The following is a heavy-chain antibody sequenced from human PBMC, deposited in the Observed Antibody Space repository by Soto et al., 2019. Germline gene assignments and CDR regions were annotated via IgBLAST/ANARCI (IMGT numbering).Heavy chain of an antibody. CDR3: ASVEDGGNSGVFN. J-gene: IGHJ4*02. V-gene: IGHV4-38-2*01. CDR1: GYSISSDYY. D-gene: IGHD2-21*02. Sequence: WETLSLTCAVSGYSISSDYYWGWIRQPPGKGLEWIGSIYHSGSTYYNPSLKSRVTISVDTSKNQFSLKLSSVTAADTAVYYCASVEDGGNSGVFNWGQGTLVTVSS. CDR2: IYHSGST.